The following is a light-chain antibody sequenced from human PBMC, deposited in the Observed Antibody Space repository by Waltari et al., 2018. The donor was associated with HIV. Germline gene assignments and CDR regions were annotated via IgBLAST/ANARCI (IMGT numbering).Light chain of an antibody. CDR2: GAS. V-gene: IGKV3-20*01. J-gene: IGKJ5*01. CDR1: QSVSSSY. CDR3: QQYGSSPIT. Sequence: EIVLTQSPGTLSLSPGERATLSCRASQSVSSSYLAWYQQKPGQAPRLLLYGASSRATGIPDRFSGSGSGTDFTLTISRLEPEDFAVYYCQQYGSSPITSGQGTRLEIK.